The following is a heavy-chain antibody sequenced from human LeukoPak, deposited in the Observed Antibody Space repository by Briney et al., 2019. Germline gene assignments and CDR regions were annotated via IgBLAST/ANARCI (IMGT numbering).Heavy chain of an antibody. V-gene: IGHV6-1*01. J-gene: IGHJ6*02. CDR3: ARDSLRDYYYYYGMDV. CDR1: GDSVSSNRAA. CDR2: TYYRSKWYN. D-gene: IGHD3-16*01. Sequence: SQTLSLTCAISGDSVSSNRAAWNWIRQSPSRGLEWLGRTYYRSKWYNDYAVSVKSRITINPDTSKNQFSLQLNSVTPEDTAVYYCARDSLRDYYYYYGMDVWGQGTTVTVSS.